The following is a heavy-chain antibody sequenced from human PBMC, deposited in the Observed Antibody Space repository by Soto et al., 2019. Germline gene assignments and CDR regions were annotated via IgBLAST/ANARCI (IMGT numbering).Heavy chain of an antibody. Sequence: SETLSLTCAVYGGSFSGYYWSWIRQPPGKGLEWIGEINHSGSTNYNPSLKSRVTISVDTSKNQFSLKLSSVTAADTAVYYCARGLHIAVAGTGVDYWGQGTLVTVSS. V-gene: IGHV4-34*01. CDR2: INHSGST. J-gene: IGHJ4*02. CDR3: ARGLHIAVAGTGVDY. CDR1: GGSFSGYY. D-gene: IGHD6-19*01.